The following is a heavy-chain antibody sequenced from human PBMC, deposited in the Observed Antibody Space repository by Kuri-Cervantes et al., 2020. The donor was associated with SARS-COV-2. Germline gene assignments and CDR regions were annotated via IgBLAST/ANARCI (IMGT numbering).Heavy chain of an antibody. Sequence: ESLKISCAASGFTFSNAWMSWVRHTPGMGLEWIGQINDSGATKYNSSLKSPVIVSMDKSKNQFSLKLSSVTAADTAVYYCARGVPGYWGQGSLVTVSS. CDR1: GFTFSNAW. J-gene: IGHJ4*02. V-gene: IGHV4-34*01. CDR2: INDSGAT. D-gene: IGHD6-6*01. CDR3: ARGVPGY.